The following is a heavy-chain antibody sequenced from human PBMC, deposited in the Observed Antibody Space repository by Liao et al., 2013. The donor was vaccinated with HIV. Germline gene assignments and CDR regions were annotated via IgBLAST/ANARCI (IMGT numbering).Heavy chain of an antibody. CDR2: INHSGRI. CDR3: ARARWGYDTSGLRLYYHYMDV. D-gene: IGHD3-22*01. CDR1: GGSFSGYY. Sequence: QVQLQQWGAGLLKPSETLSLTCAVYGGSFSGYYWSWIRQPPGKGLEWIGEINHSGRINYNPSLKSRVTISVDTSKNQFSLKLSSVTAADTAVYYCARARWGYDTSGLRLYYHYMDVWGKGTTVTVSS. V-gene: IGHV4-34*01. J-gene: IGHJ6*03.